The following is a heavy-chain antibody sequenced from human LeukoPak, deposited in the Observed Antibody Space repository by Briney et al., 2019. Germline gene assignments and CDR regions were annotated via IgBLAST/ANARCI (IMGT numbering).Heavy chain of an antibody. CDR3: ARRTTYYDILTGYYTDWFDP. D-gene: IGHD3-9*01. V-gene: IGHV1-18*01. Sequence: GASVKVSCKASGYTFTSYGISWVRRAPGQGLEWMGWISAYNGNTNYAQKLQGRVTMTTDTSTSTAYMELRSLRSDDTAVYYCARRTTYYDILTGYYTDWFDPWGQGTLVTVSS. CDR1: GYTFTSYG. J-gene: IGHJ5*02. CDR2: ISAYNGNT.